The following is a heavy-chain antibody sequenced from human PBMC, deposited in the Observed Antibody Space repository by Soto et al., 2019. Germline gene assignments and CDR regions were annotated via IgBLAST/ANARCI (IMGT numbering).Heavy chain of an antibody. CDR1: GYTFTGYY. J-gene: IGHJ4*02. D-gene: IGHD3-22*01. V-gene: IGHV1-2*02. CDR3: ARAGANYDDSSGYYYVGAY. CDR2: INPNCGGT. Sequence: GASVKVSCKASGYTFTGYYMHWVRQAPGQGLEWMGGINPNCGGTNYAQKFQGRVTITADESTSTAYMELSSLRSEDTAVYYCARAGANYDDSSGYYYVGAYWGQGTLVTVSS.